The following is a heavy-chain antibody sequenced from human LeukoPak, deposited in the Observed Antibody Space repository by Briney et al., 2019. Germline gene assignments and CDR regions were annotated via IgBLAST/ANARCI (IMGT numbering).Heavy chain of an antibody. D-gene: IGHD3-10*01. V-gene: IGHV1-46*01. J-gene: IGHJ4*02. Sequence: ASVKVSCKASGYTFINYYMHWVRQAPGQGLEWMGIINPSGGTTSYAQNFQGRVTMTRDTSTSTAYMELSSLRSEDTAVYYCAREGLYYYASGSYWRYYFDYWGQGTLVTVSS. CDR3: AREGLYYYASGSYWRYYFDY. CDR1: GYTFINYY. CDR2: INPSGGTT.